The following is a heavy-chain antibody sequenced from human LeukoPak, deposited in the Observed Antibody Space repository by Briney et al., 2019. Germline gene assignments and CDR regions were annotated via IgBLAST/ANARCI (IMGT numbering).Heavy chain of an antibody. J-gene: IGHJ4*02. V-gene: IGHV3-7*01. D-gene: IGHD2-2*01. CDR2: IKQDGSEK. CDR1: GFTFSLYW. CDR3: ARDPCQLLSFDY. Sequence: GGSLRLSCEASGFTFSLYWMSWVRQAPGRGLEWVANIKQDGSEKYYVDSVKGRFTISRDNAKNSLYLQMNSLRAEDTAVYYCARDPCQLLSFDYWGQGTLVTVSS.